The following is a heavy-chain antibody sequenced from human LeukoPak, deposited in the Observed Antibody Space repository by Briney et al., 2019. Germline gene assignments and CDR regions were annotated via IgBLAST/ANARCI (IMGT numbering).Heavy chain of an antibody. Sequence: PGGSLRLSCAAPGYTFISYGMHWVRQAPGQGLEGMAFIRYDGSNKYYADYVKGRFTISRDNSKNTLYLQMHSLRAEDTAVYYCAKDGGRVGATAADYWGQGTLVTVSS. CDR3: AKDGGRVGATAADY. V-gene: IGHV3-30*02. J-gene: IGHJ4*02. D-gene: IGHD1-26*01. CDR2: IRYDGSNK. CDR1: GYTFISYG.